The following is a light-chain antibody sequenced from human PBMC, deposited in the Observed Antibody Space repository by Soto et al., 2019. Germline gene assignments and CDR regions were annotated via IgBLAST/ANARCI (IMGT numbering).Light chain of an antibody. CDR3: STWYDSLTAFYV. Sequence: QSVLTQPPSVSGTPGQRAAISCSGSSSNIGSNTVNWYQQLPGTAPKLLIYGNSQRPSGVTDRFSGSTTGTSASLAISGRQSEDEADYYCSTWYDSLTAFYVFGTGTQLTVL. CDR2: GNS. J-gene: IGLJ1*01. CDR1: SSNIGSNT. V-gene: IGLV1-44*01.